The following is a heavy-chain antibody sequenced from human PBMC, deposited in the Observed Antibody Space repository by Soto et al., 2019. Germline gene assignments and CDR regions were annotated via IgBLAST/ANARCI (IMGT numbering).Heavy chain of an antibody. CDR3: ASALYCSGGSCSFDP. CDR1: GGSVSSGNYY. V-gene: IGHV4-61*01. Sequence: QVQLQESGPGLVKPSETLSLTCTVSGGSVSSGNYYWSWIRQPPGKGLEWIGFIYYTGSTSYNPALKRRGPISMNTSKNPFSLKLTSVTAADTAVYYCASALYCSGGSCSFDPWGQGTLVTVSS. J-gene: IGHJ5*02. CDR2: IYYTGST. D-gene: IGHD2-15*01.